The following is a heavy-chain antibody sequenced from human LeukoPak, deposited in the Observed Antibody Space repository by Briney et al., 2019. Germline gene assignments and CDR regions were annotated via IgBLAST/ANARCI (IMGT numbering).Heavy chain of an antibody. CDR1: GASVNTYY. CDR3: ARHPSGRADS. J-gene: IGHJ4*02. V-gene: IGHV4-59*08. D-gene: IGHD3-10*01. CDR2: IHNSGIT. Sequence: SETVSLTCTVSGASVNTYYWSWIRQPPGRGLEWIGFIHNSGITNYNPSLKSRVTLSLDTSRNQISLRLRSVTAADTAVYYCARHPSGRADSWGQGTLVTVSS.